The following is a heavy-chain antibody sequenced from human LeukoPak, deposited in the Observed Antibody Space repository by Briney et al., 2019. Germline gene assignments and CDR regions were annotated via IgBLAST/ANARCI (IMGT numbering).Heavy chain of an antibody. Sequence: PSETLSLTCTVSGGSISSSSYYWDWIRQPPGKGLEWIGSLYYSGSTYYNPSLKSRVTISVDTSKNQFSLKLSSVTAADTAVYYCARGRQWLDDYWGQGTLVTVSS. V-gene: IGHV4-39*07. J-gene: IGHJ4*02. CDR3: ARGRQWLDDY. CDR1: GGSISSSSYY. CDR2: LYYSGST. D-gene: IGHD6-19*01.